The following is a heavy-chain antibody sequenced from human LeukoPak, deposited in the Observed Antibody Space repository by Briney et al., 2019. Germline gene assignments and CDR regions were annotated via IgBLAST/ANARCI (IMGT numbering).Heavy chain of an antibody. D-gene: IGHD2-2*02. CDR2: INHSGST. CDR3: ARARASPDIVVVPAAIPLNWFDP. Sequence: PSETLSLTCAVYGGSFSGYYWSWIRQPPGKGLEWIGEINHSGSTNYNPSLKSRVTISVDTSKNQFSLKLSSVTAADTAVYYCARARASPDIVVVPAAIPLNWFDPWGQGTLVTVSS. CDR1: GGSFSGYY. J-gene: IGHJ5*02. V-gene: IGHV4-34*01.